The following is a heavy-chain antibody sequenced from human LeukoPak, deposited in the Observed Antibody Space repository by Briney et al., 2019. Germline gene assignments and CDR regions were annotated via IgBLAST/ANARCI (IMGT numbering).Heavy chain of an antibody. CDR3: AKGLYCTSTSCSSRFDY. CDR2: ISGSGVST. V-gene: IGHV3-23*01. J-gene: IGHJ4*02. D-gene: IGHD2-2*01. CDR1: GFTVSSNY. Sequence: SGGSLRLSCAASGFTVSSNYMSWVRQAPGKGLEWVSAISGSGVSTYYADSVKGRFTISRDNSKNTLYLQMNSLRAEDTALYYCAKGLYCTSTSCSSRFDYWGQGTLVTVSS.